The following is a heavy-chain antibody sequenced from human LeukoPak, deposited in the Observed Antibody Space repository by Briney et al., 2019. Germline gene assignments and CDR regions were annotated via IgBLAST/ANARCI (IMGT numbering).Heavy chain of an antibody. D-gene: IGHD2-2*01. CDR1: GFTFSSYG. CDR3: ARAARYCSSTSCFRGPTRGYYYYYYMDV. CDR2: ISYDGSNK. J-gene: IGHJ6*03. V-gene: IGHV3-30*03. Sequence: GGSLRLSCAASGFTFSSYGMHWVRQAPGKGLEWVAVISYDGSNKYYADSVKGRFTISRDNSKNTLYLQMNSLRAEDTAVYYCARAARYCSSTSCFRGPTRGYYYYYYMDVWGKGTTVTVSS.